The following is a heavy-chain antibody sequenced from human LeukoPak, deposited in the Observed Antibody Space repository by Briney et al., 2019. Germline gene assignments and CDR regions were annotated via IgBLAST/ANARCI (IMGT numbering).Heavy chain of an antibody. Sequence: PGRSLRLSCAASGFTFSSYGMHWVRQAPGKGLEWVAVIWYDGSNKYYADSVKGRFTISRDNSKNTLYLQMNSLRAEDTAVYYCAGDISSGWFMWFDPWGQGTLVTVSS. V-gene: IGHV3-33*01. CDR1: GFTFSSYG. CDR3: AGDISSGWFMWFDP. CDR2: IWYDGSNK. J-gene: IGHJ5*02. D-gene: IGHD6-19*01.